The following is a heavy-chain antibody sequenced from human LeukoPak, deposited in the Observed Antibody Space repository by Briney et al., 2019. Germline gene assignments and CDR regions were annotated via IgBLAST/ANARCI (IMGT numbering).Heavy chain of an antibody. D-gene: IGHD4-17*01. V-gene: IGHV4-59*01. CDR1: GDSITGYY. CDR2: IYYTGRT. Sequence: SETLSLTCTVSGDSITGYYWNWIRQPPGKGLEWIGYIYYTGRTNYNPSLKSRVTISVDTSKNQFSLKLSSVTAADTAVYYCARGIGDHEPFDIWGQGTMVTVSS. J-gene: IGHJ3*02. CDR3: ARGIGDHEPFDI.